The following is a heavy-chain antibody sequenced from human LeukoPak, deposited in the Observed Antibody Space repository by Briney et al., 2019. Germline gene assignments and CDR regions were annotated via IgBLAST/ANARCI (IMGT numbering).Heavy chain of an antibody. CDR3: ASWAGNTQSDSWSGPFDY. CDR1: GLTFSNFK. J-gene: IGHJ4*02. CDR2: ISDSGRTT. D-gene: IGHD3-3*01. V-gene: IGHV3-48*03. Sequence: PGGSLRLSCAVSGLTFSNFKMNWGRQASGKGLEWVSYISDSGRTTFYADSVKGRFTISRDNAKNSLYLQMSSLRVEDTAVYYCASWAGNTQSDSWSGPFDYWGQGTLVTVSS.